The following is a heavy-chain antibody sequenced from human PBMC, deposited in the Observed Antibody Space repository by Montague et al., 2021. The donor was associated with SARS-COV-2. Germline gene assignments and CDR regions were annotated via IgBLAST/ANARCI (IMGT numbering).Heavy chain of an antibody. J-gene: IGHJ6*02. CDR1: GGSISSSNW. Sequence: SETLSLTCAVSGGSISSSNWWSWVRQPPGKGLEWIGEIYHSGSTNYNPSLKSRVTISVDKSKNQFSLKLSSVTAADTAVYYCARSGPYYGSGSYYNGGMDVWGQGTTVTVSS. CDR3: ARSGPYYGSGSYYNGGMDV. CDR2: IYHSGST. D-gene: IGHD3-10*01. V-gene: IGHV4-4*02.